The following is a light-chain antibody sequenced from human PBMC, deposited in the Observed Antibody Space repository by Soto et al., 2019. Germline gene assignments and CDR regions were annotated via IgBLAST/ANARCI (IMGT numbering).Light chain of an antibody. CDR2: GAS. V-gene: IGKV3-20*01. J-gene: IGKJ1*01. CDR1: QSVSSN. CDR3: QQYGSSGT. Sequence: EIVMTQSPATLSGSPGERATRSCRASQSVSSNLAWYQQKPGQAPRLLIYGASNRATGIPDRFSGSGSGTDFTLTISRLEPEDFAVYYCQQYGSSGTFGQGTKVDIK.